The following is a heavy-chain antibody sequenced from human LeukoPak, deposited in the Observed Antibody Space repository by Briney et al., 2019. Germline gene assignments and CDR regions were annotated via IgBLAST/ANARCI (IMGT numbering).Heavy chain of an antibody. D-gene: IGHD4-23*01. CDR1: GFTFSSYW. Sequence: GGSLRLSCTVSGFTFSSYWFNWVRQAPGKGLEWVANIKQDGSEKYYVDSMKGRFTISRDNAKSSLYLQMNSLRAEDTAVYYCAREFSQIVVTPGGFDIWGQGTMVTVSS. V-gene: IGHV3-7*01. CDR2: IKQDGSEK. J-gene: IGHJ3*02. CDR3: AREFSQIVVTPGGFDI.